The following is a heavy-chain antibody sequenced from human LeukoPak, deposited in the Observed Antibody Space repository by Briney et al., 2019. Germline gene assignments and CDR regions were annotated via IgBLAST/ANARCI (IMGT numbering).Heavy chain of an antibody. J-gene: IGHJ3*02. CDR1: GYTFTGYY. V-gene: IGHV1-2*04. CDR2: INPNSGGT. D-gene: IGHD3-9*01. Sequence: ASVKVSCKASGYTFTGYYMHWVRQAPGQGLEWMGWINPNSGGTNYAQKFQGWVTMTRDTSISTAYMELSRLRSDDTAVYYCARDSTPNFDWFPDDSDAFDIWGQGTMVTVSS. CDR3: ARDSTPNFDWFPDDSDAFDI.